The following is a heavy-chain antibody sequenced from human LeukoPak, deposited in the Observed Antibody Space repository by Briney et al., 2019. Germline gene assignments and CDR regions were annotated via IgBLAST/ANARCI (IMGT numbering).Heavy chain of an antibody. CDR1: GFTVSDNY. CDR2: LYSGGTT. CDR3: ARSSGNYLNFDS. Sequence: PGGSLRLSCAASGFTVSDNYMSWVRQAPGKGLEWLSVLYSGGTTYYSDSVNGRFTISRDNSKNTLYLQMDSLRAEDTAVYYRARSSGNYLNFDSWGQGTVVTVSS. V-gene: IGHV3-66*01. D-gene: IGHD1-26*01. J-gene: IGHJ4*02.